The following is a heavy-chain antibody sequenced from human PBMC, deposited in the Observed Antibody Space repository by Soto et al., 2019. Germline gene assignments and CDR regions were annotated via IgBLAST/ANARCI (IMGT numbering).Heavy chain of an antibody. CDR2: ISGSGGST. D-gene: IGHD2-15*01. J-gene: IGHJ3*01. Sequence: PGGSLRLSCAASGFTFSTFVMIWVRQAPGKGLEWVSGISGSGGSTYYADSVKGRFTISRDNSKNTLYLQMNSLRAEDTAVYYCAKDKWSDAFDVWGQGTMVTVSS. V-gene: IGHV3-23*01. CDR1: GFTFSTFV. CDR3: AKDKWSDAFDV.